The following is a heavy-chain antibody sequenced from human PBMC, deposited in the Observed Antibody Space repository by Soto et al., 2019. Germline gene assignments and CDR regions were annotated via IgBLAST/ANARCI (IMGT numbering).Heavy chain of an antibody. J-gene: IGHJ4*02. V-gene: IGHV3-23*01. CDR3: ARLDYGEPFDY. D-gene: IGHD4-17*01. CDR1: GFTFSSYS. Sequence: PGGSLILSCAASGFTFSSYSMSWVRQAPGKGLEWVSAISGSGGSTYYADSVKGRFTISRDNSKNTLYLQMNSLRAEDTAVYYCARLDYGEPFDYWGQGTLVTVSS. CDR2: ISGSGGST.